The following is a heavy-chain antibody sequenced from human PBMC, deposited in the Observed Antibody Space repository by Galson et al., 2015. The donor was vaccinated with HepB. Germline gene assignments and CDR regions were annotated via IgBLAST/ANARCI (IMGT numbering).Heavy chain of an antibody. V-gene: IGHV3-23*01. Sequence: SLRLSCAASGFAFDSHAMSWVRQAPGRGLEWISGISGNGDSTFYADSVKGRFTVSRDNSKSTLFLHMSSLRAEDTAMYYCAKRRGTFASRYYFDHWGQGTPVTVSS. CDR1: GFAFDSHA. CDR3: AKRRGTFASRYYFDH. D-gene: IGHD3-16*01. J-gene: IGHJ4*02. CDR2: ISGNGDST.